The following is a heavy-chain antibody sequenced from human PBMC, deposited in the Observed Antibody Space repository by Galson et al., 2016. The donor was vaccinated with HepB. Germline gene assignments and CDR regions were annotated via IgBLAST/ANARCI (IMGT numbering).Heavy chain of an antibody. D-gene: IGHD2-15*01. CDR1: GSIFSGYW. CDR3: ARGRYCSGGCCYQDY. CDR2: INPDGSQK. V-gene: IGHV3-7*03. J-gene: IGHJ4*02. Sequence: SLRLSCAVSGSIFSGYWMSWVRQAPGEGLEWVANINPDGSQKYYVDSVRGRFTIPRDNAKNSLFLYMNNVRADDKALYYCARGRYCSGGCCYQDYWCKGTVVTVSS.